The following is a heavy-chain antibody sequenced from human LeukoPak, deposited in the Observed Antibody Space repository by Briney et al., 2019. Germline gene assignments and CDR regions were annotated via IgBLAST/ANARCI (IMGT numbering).Heavy chain of an antibody. J-gene: IGHJ5*02. Sequence: GGSLRLSCAASGFTFSSHSMNWVRQAPGKGLEWVSSISTSSIYIYYADSVKGRFTISRDNAKSSLYLQMNSLRPEDTAVYYCARGEDTYGGWFDPWGQGTLVTVSS. D-gene: IGHD4-23*01. CDR1: GFTFSSHS. V-gene: IGHV3-21*01. CDR3: ARGEDTYGGWFDP. CDR2: ISTSSIYI.